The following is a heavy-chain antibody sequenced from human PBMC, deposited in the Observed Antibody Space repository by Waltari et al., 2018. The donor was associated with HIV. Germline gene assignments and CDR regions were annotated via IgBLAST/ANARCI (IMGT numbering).Heavy chain of an antibody. V-gene: IGHV1-24*01. CDR2: FDPKNGKP. D-gene: IGHD2-15*01. Sequence: QLIQSTSALKRPWASVTISCQVSGYPLSALSMQWVRQGRGQRLEWMGGFDPKNGKPVYSQRFWGRVSLAEDTSEDTAFLELTRLTSDDTAVYFCVTLYNESPLYSNFWGQGTLVTV. J-gene: IGHJ1*01. CDR1: GYPLSALS. CDR3: VTLYNESPLYSNF.